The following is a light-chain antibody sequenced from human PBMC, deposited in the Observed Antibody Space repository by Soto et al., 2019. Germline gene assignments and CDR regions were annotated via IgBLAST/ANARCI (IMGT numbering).Light chain of an antibody. CDR2: DAS. CDR1: QSIRSY. V-gene: IGKV1-5*01. CDR3: QQYNSYSRT. Sequence: TPLSQSPSSLSASVGDTVPITCRASQSIRSYLNWVQQKPGKAPKLLIYDASSLHTGVPSRFSGSGSGTEFTLTISSLQPDDFAVYYCQQYNSYSRTFGQGTKVDI. J-gene: IGKJ1*01.